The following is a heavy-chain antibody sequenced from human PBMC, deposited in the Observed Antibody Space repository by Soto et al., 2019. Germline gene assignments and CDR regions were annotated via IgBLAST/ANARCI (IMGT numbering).Heavy chain of an antibody. V-gene: IGHV3-33*01. CDR1: GFTFSSYG. Sequence: GGSLRLSCAASGFTFSSYGMHWVRQAPGKGLEWVAVIWYDGSNKYYADSVKGRFTISRDNSKNTLYLQMNSLRAEDTAVYYCARPHSSGYYSDAFDTWGQGTMVTVSS. CDR3: ARPHSSGYYSDAFDT. CDR2: IWYDGSNK. J-gene: IGHJ3*02. D-gene: IGHD3-22*01.